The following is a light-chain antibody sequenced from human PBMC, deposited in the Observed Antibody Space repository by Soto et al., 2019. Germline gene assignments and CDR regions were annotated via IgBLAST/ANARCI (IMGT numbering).Light chain of an antibody. J-gene: IGKJ1*01. CDR1: QDMRND. Sequence: DIQMTQSPSSLSASVGDRVTITCRASQDMRNDLGLYQQKPGKAPKRMIYAASSLQSVVPSRFSGSGSGTEFTLTISSLQPEDYATYYCLQHNDYPPTFGQGTKVEI. V-gene: IGKV1-17*01. CDR2: AAS. CDR3: LQHNDYPPT.